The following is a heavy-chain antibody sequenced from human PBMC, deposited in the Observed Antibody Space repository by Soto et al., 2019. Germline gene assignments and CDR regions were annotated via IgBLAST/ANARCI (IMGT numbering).Heavy chain of an antibody. Sequence: GGSLRLSCAASGFTFSSYGMHWVRQAPGKGLEWVAVIWYDGSNKYYADSVKGRFTISRDNSKNTLYLQMNSLRAEDTAVYYCATDGSRDGNFFDYWGQGTLVTVS. J-gene: IGHJ4*02. CDR1: GFTFSSYG. D-gene: IGHD1-1*01. V-gene: IGHV3-33*01. CDR3: ATDGSRDGNFFDY. CDR2: IWYDGSNK.